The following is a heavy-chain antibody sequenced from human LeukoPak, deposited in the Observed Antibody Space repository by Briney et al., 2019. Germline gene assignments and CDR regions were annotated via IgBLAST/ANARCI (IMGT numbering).Heavy chain of an antibody. CDR1: GGSISSSNW. Sequence: SGTLSLTCAVSGGSISSSNWWSWVRQPPGKGLEWIGEIYHSGSTNYNPSLKSRVTISVDTSKNQFSLKLSSVTAADTAVYYCARVGGASLADAFDIWGRGTMVTVSS. CDR3: ARVGGASLADAFDI. D-gene: IGHD1-26*01. J-gene: IGHJ3*02. V-gene: IGHV4-4*02. CDR2: IYHSGST.